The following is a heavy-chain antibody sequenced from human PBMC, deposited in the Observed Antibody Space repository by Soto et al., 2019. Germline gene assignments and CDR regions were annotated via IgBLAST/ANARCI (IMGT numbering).Heavy chain of an antibody. Sequence: GESLKISCQTSGYSFTSYWIGWVRQMPGGGLEWMGILNPGDSKIRYSPSFQGQVTISADKSTRSAYLQWSSLKASDAAIYYCASKRLGYCDDINCSSGYFEYWGQGTQVTVSS. CDR2: LNPGDSKI. CDR3: ASKRLGYCDDINCSSGYFEY. D-gene: IGHD2-15*01. V-gene: IGHV5-51*01. CDR1: GYSFTSYW. J-gene: IGHJ4*02.